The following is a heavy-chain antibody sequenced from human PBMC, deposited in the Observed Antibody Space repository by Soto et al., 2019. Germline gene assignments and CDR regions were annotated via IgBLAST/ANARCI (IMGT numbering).Heavy chain of an antibody. J-gene: IGHJ4*02. CDR1: GFTFSSYA. CDR3: AKGRDIVATISDY. CDR2: ISGSGGRT. V-gene: IGHV3-23*01. Sequence: XXSLRLSCAASGFTFSSYAMRWALQAPGKGLEWVSAISGSGGRTYYADSVKGRFTISRDNSKNTLYLQMNSLRAEDTAVYYCAKGRDIVATISDYWGQGTLVTVSS. D-gene: IGHD5-12*01.